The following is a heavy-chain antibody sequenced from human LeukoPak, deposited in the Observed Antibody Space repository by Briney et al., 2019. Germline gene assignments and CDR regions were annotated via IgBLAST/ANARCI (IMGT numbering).Heavy chain of an antibody. CDR2: FDPEDGET. Sequence: ASVKVSCKVSGYILTELSMHWVRQAPGKGLEWMGGFDPEDGETIYAQKFQGRVTMIEDTSTDTAYMELSSLRSEDTAVYYCATGDYYDSSGYYYFHWGQGTLVTVSS. V-gene: IGHV1-24*01. D-gene: IGHD3-22*01. CDR3: ATGDYYDSSGYYYFH. J-gene: IGHJ4*02. CDR1: GYILTELS.